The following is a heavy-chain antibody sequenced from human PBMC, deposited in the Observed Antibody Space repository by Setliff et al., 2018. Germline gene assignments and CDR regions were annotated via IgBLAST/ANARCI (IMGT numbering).Heavy chain of an antibody. J-gene: IGHJ3*02. Sequence: GGSLRLSWAASGFTFSSYWMNWVRQAPGKGLEWVATINQDGSGKYYVDSVKGRFTISRDNAKNSLYLQMNSPRAEDTAVYYCIRDTSGRDAFDIWGQGTMVTVSS. CDR1: GFTFSSYW. CDR2: INQDGSGK. V-gene: IGHV3-7*03. D-gene: IGHD6-19*01. CDR3: IRDTSGRDAFDI.